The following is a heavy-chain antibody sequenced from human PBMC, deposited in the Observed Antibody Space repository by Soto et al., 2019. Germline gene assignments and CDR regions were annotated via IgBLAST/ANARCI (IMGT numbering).Heavy chain of an antibody. CDR3: ANRYCSGGSCYWFDP. V-gene: IGHV1-69*13. D-gene: IGHD2-15*01. Sequence: ASVKVSCKASGGTFSSYAISWVRQAPGQGLEWMGGIIPIFGTANYAQKFQGRVTITADESTSTAYMELSSLRSEDTAVYYCANRYCSGGSCYWFDPWGQGTLVTVSS. CDR2: IIPIFGTA. CDR1: GGTFSSYA. J-gene: IGHJ5*02.